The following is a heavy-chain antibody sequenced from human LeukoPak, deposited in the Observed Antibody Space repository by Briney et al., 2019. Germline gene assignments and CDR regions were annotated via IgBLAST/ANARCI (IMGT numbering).Heavy chain of an antibody. Sequence: GGSLRLSCAASGFTFSSYAMSWVRQAPGKGLEWVSAICGSGGNTYYADSVKGGFTISRDNSKNRLYLQMNGLRAEYTALYSWSKDGFRGDCSGGSCYPFDTWGQGTLVTVSS. CDR2: ICGSGGNT. J-gene: IGHJ5*02. D-gene: IGHD2-15*01. CDR1: GFTFSSYA. CDR3: SKDGFRGDCSGGSCYPFDT. V-gene: IGHV3-23*01.